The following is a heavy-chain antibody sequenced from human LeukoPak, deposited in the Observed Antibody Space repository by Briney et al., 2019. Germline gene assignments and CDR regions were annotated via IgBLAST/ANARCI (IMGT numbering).Heavy chain of an antibody. CDR3: ARIGLIAVAGNSDY. CDR2: IYTSGST. Sequence: SETLSLTCTVSGGSISDYYWSWIRQPAGKGLEWIGRIYTSGSTNYNPSLKSRVTMSVDTSKNQFSLKLTSVIAADTAVYYCARIGLIAVAGNSDYWGQGTLVTVSS. D-gene: IGHD6-19*01. V-gene: IGHV4-4*07. J-gene: IGHJ4*02. CDR1: GGSISDYY.